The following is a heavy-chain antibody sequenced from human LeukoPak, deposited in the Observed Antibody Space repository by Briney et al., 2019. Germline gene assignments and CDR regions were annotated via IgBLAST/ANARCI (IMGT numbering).Heavy chain of an antibody. Sequence: GGSLRLSCAASGFTFSSYAMSWVRQAPGKGLEWVSAISGSGGSTYYADSVKGRFTISRDNSKNTLYLQMNSLGAEDTAVYYCAKGPYCSSTSCLPELYYYGMDVWGQGTTVTVSS. CDR1: GFTFSSYA. J-gene: IGHJ6*02. CDR2: ISGSGGST. CDR3: AKGPYCSSTSCLPELYYYGMDV. V-gene: IGHV3-23*01. D-gene: IGHD2-2*01.